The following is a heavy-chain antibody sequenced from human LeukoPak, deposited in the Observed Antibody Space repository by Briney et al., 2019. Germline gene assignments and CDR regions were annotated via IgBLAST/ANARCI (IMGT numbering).Heavy chain of an antibody. V-gene: IGHV1-18*01. D-gene: IGHD2-2*02. CDR3: ARDGYCSSTSCYTDYYYYGMDV. Sequence: ASVKVSCKASGYAFTSYGISWVRQAPRQGLEWMGWISAYNGNTNYAQKLQGRVTMTTDTSMSTAYMELRSLRSDDTAVYYCARDGYCSSTSCYTDYYYYGMDVWGQGTTVTVSS. CDR2: ISAYNGNT. CDR1: GYAFTSYG. J-gene: IGHJ6*02.